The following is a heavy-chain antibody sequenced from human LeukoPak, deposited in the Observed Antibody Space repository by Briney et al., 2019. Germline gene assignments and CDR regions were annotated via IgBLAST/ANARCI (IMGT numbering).Heavy chain of an antibody. CDR3: ARAESYYGSGSYAY. D-gene: IGHD3-10*01. J-gene: IGHJ4*02. CDR2: IIPIFGTA. Sequence: ASVKVSCKASGGTFSSYAISWVRQAPGQGLEWMGGIIPIFGTANYAQKFQGRVTITRNTSISTAYMELSSLRSEDTAVYYCARAESYYGSGSYAYWGQGTLVTVSS. V-gene: IGHV1-69*05. CDR1: GGTFSSYA.